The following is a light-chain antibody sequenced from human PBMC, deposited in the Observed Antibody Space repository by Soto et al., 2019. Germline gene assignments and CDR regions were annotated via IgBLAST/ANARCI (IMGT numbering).Light chain of an antibody. CDR2: GVS. J-gene: IGKJ1*01. CDR3: QQRYYSPLT. V-gene: IGKV1-39*01. CDR1: QNISRF. Sequence: DIQMYKSPFSLSASVVDRVTSTCLSSQNISRFLNWYQQQQGRAPNLLIYGVSTLQVGVPSRFSGRGFGTDSSLTLSILQPADGGTYFSQQRYYSPLTCGQGAMV.